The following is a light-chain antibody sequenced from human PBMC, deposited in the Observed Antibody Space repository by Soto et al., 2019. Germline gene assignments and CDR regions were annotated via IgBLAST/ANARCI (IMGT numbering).Light chain of an antibody. CDR1: XGHSRYA. Sequence: QSVLTQSPSASASLGASVKLTCTLSXGHSRYAIAWHQQQPEKGPRYLMKLNSDGSHSKGDGIPDRFSGSSSGAERYLTISSLQSEDEADYYCQTWGTGIQVFGGGTKLTVL. CDR2: LNSDGSH. CDR3: QTWGTGIQV. V-gene: IGLV4-69*01. J-gene: IGLJ2*01.